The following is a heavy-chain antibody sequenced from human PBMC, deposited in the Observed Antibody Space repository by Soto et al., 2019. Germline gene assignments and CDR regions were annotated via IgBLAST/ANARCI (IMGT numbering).Heavy chain of an antibody. J-gene: IGHJ4*02. V-gene: IGHV3-15*07. CDR3: TTEGYCSGGSCYSPYYYFDY. Sequence: EVQLVESGGGLVKPGGSLRLSCAASGFTFSNAWMNWVRQAPGKGLEWGGRIKSKTDGGTTDYAAPVKGRFTISRDDSKNTLYLQMNSLKTEDTAVYYCTTEGYCSGGSCYSPYYYFDYWGQGTLVTVSS. D-gene: IGHD2-15*01. CDR2: IKSKTDGGTT. CDR1: GFTFSNAW.